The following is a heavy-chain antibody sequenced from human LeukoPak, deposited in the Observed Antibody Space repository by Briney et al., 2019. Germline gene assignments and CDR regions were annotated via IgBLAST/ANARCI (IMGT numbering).Heavy chain of an antibody. CDR3: ARRTSYYYDSSGYPSYGFGYFDY. Sequence: SQTLSLTCTVSGGSISSGDYYWSWIRQTPGKGLEWIGYLQYSGSSQNNPSLKSRVTISADTSKNQFSLKLSSVTAADTAVYYCARRTSYYYDSSGYPSYGFGYFDYWGQGTLVTVSS. D-gene: IGHD3-22*01. V-gene: IGHV4-30-4*01. CDR1: GGSISSGDYY. J-gene: IGHJ4*02. CDR2: LQYSGSS.